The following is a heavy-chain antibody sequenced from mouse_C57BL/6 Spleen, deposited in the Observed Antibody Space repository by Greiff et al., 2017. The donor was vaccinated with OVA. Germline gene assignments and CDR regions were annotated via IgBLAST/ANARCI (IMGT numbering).Heavy chain of an antibody. CDR1: GFTFSDYY. CDR3: ARRGIYYDYDGEFAY. CDR2: ISNGGGST. Sequence: EVMLVESGGGLVQPGGSLKLSCAASGFTFSDYYMYWVRQTPEKRLEWVAYISNGGGSTYYPDTVKGRFTISRDNAKNTLYLQMSRLKSEDTAMYYCARRGIYYDYDGEFAYWGQGTLVTVSA. J-gene: IGHJ3*01. V-gene: IGHV5-12*01. D-gene: IGHD2-4*01.